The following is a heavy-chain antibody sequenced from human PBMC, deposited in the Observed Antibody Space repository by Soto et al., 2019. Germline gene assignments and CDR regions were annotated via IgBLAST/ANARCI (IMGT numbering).Heavy chain of an antibody. J-gene: IGHJ3*02. CDR3: ARRSVNNYDILTDAFDI. D-gene: IGHD3-9*01. Sequence: PSETLSLTCAVYGGSFSGYYWSWIRQPPGKGLEWIGYLSYTGSTNSNPSLKSRVTISVDTSKNQFSLKLISVTAADTAVYFCARRSVNNYDILTDAFDIWGQGTMVTVSS. V-gene: IGHV4-59*08. CDR1: GGSFSGYY. CDR2: LSYTGST.